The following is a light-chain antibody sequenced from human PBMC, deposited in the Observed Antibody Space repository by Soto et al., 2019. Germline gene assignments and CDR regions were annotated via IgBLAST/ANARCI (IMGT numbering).Light chain of an antibody. CDR1: QGVSRGY. J-gene: IGKJ4*01. CDR3: QQYGSSPLT. CDR2: GVS. Sequence: EIVLTQSPDTLSLSPGERATLSCRASQGVSRGYLAWYQQKAGQAPRLLIYGVSSRATGVSHRFSGSGSGTDFTLTISRVEPEDFAVYYCQQYGSSPLTFGGGTKVDIK. V-gene: IGKV3-20*01.